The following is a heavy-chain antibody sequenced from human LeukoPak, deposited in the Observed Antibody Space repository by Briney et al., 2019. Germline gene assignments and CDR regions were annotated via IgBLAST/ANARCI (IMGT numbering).Heavy chain of an antibody. V-gene: IGHV3-9*03. CDR1: GFTFDDYA. J-gene: IGHJ3*02. D-gene: IGHD3-10*01. CDR2: ISWNSGSI. CDR3: AKAGPGSTGSAFDI. Sequence: PGGSLRLSCAASGFTFDDYAMHWVRQAPGKGLEWVSGISWNSGSIGYADSVKGRFTISRDNAKNSLYLQMNSLRAEDMALYYCAKAGPGSTGSAFDIWGQGTMVTVSS.